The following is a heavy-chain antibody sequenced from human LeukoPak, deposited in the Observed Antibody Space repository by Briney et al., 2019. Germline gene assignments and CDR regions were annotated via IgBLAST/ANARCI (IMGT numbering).Heavy chain of an antibody. J-gene: IGHJ3*02. D-gene: IGHD6-6*01. CDR1: GFTVSTNY. CDR2: INSDGSST. Sequence: GGSLRLSCAASGFTVSTNYMTWIRQAPGKGLVWVSRINSDGSSTSYADSVKGRFTISRDNAKNTLYLQMNSLRAEDTAVYYCARVEYDAFDIWGQGTMVTVSS. V-gene: IGHV3-74*01. CDR3: ARVEYDAFDI.